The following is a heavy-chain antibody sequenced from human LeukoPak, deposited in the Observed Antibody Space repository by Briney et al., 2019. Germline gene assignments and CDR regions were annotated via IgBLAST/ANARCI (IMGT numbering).Heavy chain of an antibody. CDR2: IWSDGSQK. Sequence: LSLTCAVYGGSFSGYYWSWIRQAPGKGLEWVAVIWSDGSQKYYADSVKGRFTISRDNSKNTLYLQMNSLGVEDTAVYYCARDLSGLHPDYWGQGTLVTVSS. CDR1: GGSFSGYY. V-gene: IGHV3-33*08. CDR3: ARDLSGLHPDY. J-gene: IGHJ4*02. D-gene: IGHD4-11*01.